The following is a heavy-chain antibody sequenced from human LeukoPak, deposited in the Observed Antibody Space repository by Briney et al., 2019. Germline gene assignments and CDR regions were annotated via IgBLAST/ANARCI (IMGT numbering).Heavy chain of an antibody. Sequence: GGSLRLSCAASEFTFSTFAMTWVRQAPGKGLEWVSAISGSGGSTYYADSVKGRFTISRDNSKNTLYLQMNSLRAEDTAVYYCAKVHPTTVVRYYFDYWGQGTLVTVSS. CDR3: AKVHPTTVVRYYFDY. CDR2: ISGSGGST. D-gene: IGHD4-23*01. V-gene: IGHV3-23*01. CDR1: EFTFSTFA. J-gene: IGHJ4*02.